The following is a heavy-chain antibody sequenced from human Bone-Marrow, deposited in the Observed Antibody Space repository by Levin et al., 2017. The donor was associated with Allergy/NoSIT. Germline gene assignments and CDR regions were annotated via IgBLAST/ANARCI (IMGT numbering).Heavy chain of an antibody. V-gene: IGHV1-18*01. Sequence: ASVKVSCEASGYSLATSGVSWVRQAPGQGLEWLGSISGDVHNGYTNYAQSLQGRITLTTDTSTGTSYMDLRSLGSDDTAVYYCTTEPTLVPYVASDFHHWGRGTLVIVSS. CDR2: ISGDVHNGYT. CDR3: TTEPTLVPYVASDFHH. CDR1: GYSLATSG. D-gene: IGHD2-2*01. J-gene: IGHJ1*01.